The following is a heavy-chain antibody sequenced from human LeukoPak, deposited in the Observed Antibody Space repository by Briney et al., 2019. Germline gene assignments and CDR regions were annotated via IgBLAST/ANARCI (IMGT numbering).Heavy chain of an antibody. CDR3: AREGSSSGFDY. V-gene: IGHV4-59*12. D-gene: IGHD6-6*01. J-gene: IGHJ4*02. CDR2: IYYSGST. CDR1: GGSISSYY. Sequence: SETLSLTCTVSGGSISSYYWSWIRQPPGKGLEWIGYIYYSGSTNYNPSLKSRVTISVDTSKNQFSLKRSSVTAADTAVYYCAREGSSSGFDYWGQGTLVTVSS.